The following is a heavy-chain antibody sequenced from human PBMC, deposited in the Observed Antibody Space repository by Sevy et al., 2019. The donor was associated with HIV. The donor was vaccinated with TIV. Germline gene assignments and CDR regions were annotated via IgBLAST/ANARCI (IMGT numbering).Heavy chain of an antibody. CDR3: AGWRRFGELLSLDY. D-gene: IGHD3-10*01. CDR2: ISSSGRIT. V-gene: IGHV3-48*03. Sequence: GGSLRLSCVASGFTFSTYEMNWVRQAPGKGLDWVSYISSSGRITSYADSVKGRFTISRDNAKNALYLHMNSLRVEDTAVYYCAGWRRFGELLSLDYWGQGTLVTVSS. J-gene: IGHJ4*02. CDR1: GFTFSTYE.